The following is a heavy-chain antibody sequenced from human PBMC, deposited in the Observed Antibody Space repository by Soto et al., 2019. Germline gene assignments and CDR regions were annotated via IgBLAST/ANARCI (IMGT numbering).Heavy chain of an antibody. Sequence: QVQLQESGPGLVKPSETLSLTCTVSGGSISSYYWSWIRQPPGKGLEWIGYIYYSGSTNYNPSLKSRVTISVDTSKNQFSLKLSSVTAADTAVYYCARQGSGSYSYYYYGMDVWGQGTTVTVSS. CDR1: GGSISSYY. V-gene: IGHV4-59*08. CDR2: IYYSGST. J-gene: IGHJ6*02. D-gene: IGHD3-10*01. CDR3: ARQGSGSYSYYYYGMDV.